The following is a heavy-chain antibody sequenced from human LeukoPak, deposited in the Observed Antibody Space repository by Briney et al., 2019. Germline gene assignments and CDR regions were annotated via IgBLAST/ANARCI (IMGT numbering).Heavy chain of an antibody. CDR3: AREDGLGARDYGGNSIAFDI. V-gene: IGHV3-33*01. D-gene: IGHD4-23*01. Sequence: GGSLRLSCAASGFTFSTYAMHWVRQAPGKGLEWVAGLWYDGSHIHYVGSVKGRFTISRDNSRDTLYLQMNSVRGEDTAVYYCAREDGLGARDYGGNSIAFDIWGRGTMVTVSS. J-gene: IGHJ3*02. CDR2: LWYDGSHI. CDR1: GFTFSTYA.